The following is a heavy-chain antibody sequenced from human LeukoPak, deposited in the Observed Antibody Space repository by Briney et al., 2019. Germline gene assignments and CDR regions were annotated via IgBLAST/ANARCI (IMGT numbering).Heavy chain of an antibody. CDR3: ARGKGDYSNHSYYYYMDV. CDR2: INHSGST. CDR1: GGSFSGYY. D-gene: IGHD4-11*01. J-gene: IGHJ6*03. V-gene: IGHV4-34*01. Sequence: PSETLSFTCAVYGGSFSGYYWSWIRQPPGKGLEWIGEINHSGSTNYNPSLKSRVTISVDTSKNQFSLKLSSVTAADTAVYYCARGKGDYSNHSYYYYMDVWGKGTTVTVSS.